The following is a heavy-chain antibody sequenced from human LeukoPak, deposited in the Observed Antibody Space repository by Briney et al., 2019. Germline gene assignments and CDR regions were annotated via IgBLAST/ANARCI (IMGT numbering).Heavy chain of an antibody. CDR3: ARDVGIAAAGSNWFDP. V-gene: IGHV4-38-2*02. J-gene: IGHJ5*02. CDR1: GYSISSGYY. Sequence: KTSETLSLTCTVSGYSISSGYYWGWIRQPPGKGLEWIGYIYYSGSTNYNPSLKSRVTISVDTSKNQFSLKLSSVTAADTAVYYCARDVGIAAAGSNWFDPWGQGTLVTVSS. D-gene: IGHD6-13*01. CDR2: IYYSGST.